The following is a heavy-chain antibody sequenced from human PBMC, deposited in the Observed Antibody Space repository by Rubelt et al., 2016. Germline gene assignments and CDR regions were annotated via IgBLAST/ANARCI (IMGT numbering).Heavy chain of an antibody. D-gene: IGHD6-13*01. V-gene: IGHV4-34*01. CDR2: INHSGST. CDR3: AADFLGAAGTGD. Sequence: QVQLQQWGAGLLKPSETLSLTCAVYGGSFSGYYWSWIRQPPGKGLEWIVEINHSGSTTYNPSLKSRVTISVDTSKNQFSLKLSSVTAADTAVYYCAADFLGAAGTGDWGQGTLVTVSS. CDR1: GGSFSGYY. J-gene: IGHJ4*02.